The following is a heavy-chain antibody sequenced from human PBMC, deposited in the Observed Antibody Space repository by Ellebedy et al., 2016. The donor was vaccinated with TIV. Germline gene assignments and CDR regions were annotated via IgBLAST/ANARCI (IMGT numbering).Heavy chain of an antibody. CDR3: VKHVSIVGPSELDY. V-gene: IGHV4-39*07. CDR1: GDSVVGSDNY. Sequence: SETLSLXXSVSGDSVVGSDNYWAWIRQSPGKGLQWIASVTSAGYTFTNPSLRSRVSVSLDTSKKQLSLDLRSVTVANTATYYCVKHVSIVGPSELDYWGQGTLVTVSS. CDR2: VTSAGYT. J-gene: IGHJ4*02. D-gene: IGHD1-26*01.